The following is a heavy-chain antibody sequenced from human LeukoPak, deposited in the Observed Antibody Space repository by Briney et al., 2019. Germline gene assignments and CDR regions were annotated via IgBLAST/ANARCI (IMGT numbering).Heavy chain of an antibody. D-gene: IGHD3-10*01. CDR3: ARTKFGVPFFAY. J-gene: IGHJ4*02. CDR2: ISYSGST. Sequence: PSETLSLTCTVSNDSINSHYWNWIPQSPGKGLEWIGYISYSGSTNYSPSLRSRVTITLDRSKSQFSLDLTSVTAADTAVYFCARTKFGVPFFAYWGQGALVTVSS. CDR1: NDSINSHY. V-gene: IGHV4-59*11.